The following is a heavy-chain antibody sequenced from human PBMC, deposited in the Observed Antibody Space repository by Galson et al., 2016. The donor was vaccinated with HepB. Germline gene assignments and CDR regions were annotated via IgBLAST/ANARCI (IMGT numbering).Heavy chain of an antibody. CDR2: ISGSGGTT. D-gene: IGHD3-3*01. V-gene: IGHV3-23*01. CDR1: GFTFNSYA. CDR3: AKGASFWRVHYMDV. J-gene: IGHJ6*03. Sequence: SLGLSCAASGFTFNSYAMTWIRQAPGKGLEWVSGISGSGGTTYYADSVKGRFTISRDKSKNTLYLQMNSLRAEDTAVYYCAKGASFWRVHYMDVWGEGTTVTVSS.